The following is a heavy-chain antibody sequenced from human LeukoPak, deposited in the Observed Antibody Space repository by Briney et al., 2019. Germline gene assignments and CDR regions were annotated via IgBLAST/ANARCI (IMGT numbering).Heavy chain of an antibody. J-gene: IGHJ2*01. CDR2: ISSSSSYI. D-gene: IGHD3-9*01. Sequence: PGGSLRLSCAASGFTFSSYSMNWVRQAPGKGLEWVSSISSSSSYIYYADSVKGRFTISRDNAKNSLYLQMNSLRAEDTAVYYCARGYILTGKKVYWYFDLWGRGTLVTVSS. V-gene: IGHV3-21*04. CDR3: ARGYILTGKKVYWYFDL. CDR1: GFTFSSYS.